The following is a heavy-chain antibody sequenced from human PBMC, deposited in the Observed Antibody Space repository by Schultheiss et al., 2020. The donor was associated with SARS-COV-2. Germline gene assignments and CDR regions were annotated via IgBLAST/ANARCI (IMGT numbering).Heavy chain of an antibody. CDR2: LSSSGQGT. Sequence: GGSLRLSCAASGFTFSRYAMSWVRQAPGKGLEWVSTLSSSGQGTFYADSVKGRFNISRDNAKNSLFLQMNSLRAEDTAVYYCARDSGDDFWSGRFDYWGQGTLVTVSS. CDR3: ARDSGDDFWSGRFDY. D-gene: IGHD3-3*01. J-gene: IGHJ4*02. V-gene: IGHV3-23*01. CDR1: GFTFSRYA.